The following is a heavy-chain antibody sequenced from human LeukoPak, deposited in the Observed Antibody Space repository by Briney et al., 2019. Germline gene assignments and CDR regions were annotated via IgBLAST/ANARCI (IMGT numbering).Heavy chain of an antibody. V-gene: IGHV4-59*01. D-gene: IGHD3-16*01. Sequence: SPSETLSLTCSVSGVSISTYYWIWIRQPPAKGLEWMGFFSYSGSTKYNPSLKSRVTMSVDTSKNQFSLKLSSVTAADTAVYYCAGFDYDYVWGSRNWFDPWGQGTLVTVSS. CDR1: GVSISTYY. CDR3: AGFDYDYVWGSRNWFDP. CDR2: FSYSGST. J-gene: IGHJ5*02.